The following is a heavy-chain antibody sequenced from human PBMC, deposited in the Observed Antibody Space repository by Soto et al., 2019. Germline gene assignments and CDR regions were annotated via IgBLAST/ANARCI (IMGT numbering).Heavy chain of an antibody. CDR3: AKVKEYCSGGSCFYFDY. J-gene: IGHJ4*02. V-gene: IGHV3-23*01. CDR1: GFTFSSYA. Sequence: GGSLRLSCAASGFTFSSYAMSWVRQAPGKGLEWVSAISGSGGSTYYADSVKGRFTISRDNSKNTLDLQMNSLRAEDTAVYYCAKVKEYCSGGSCFYFDYWGQGTLVTVSS. D-gene: IGHD2-15*01. CDR2: ISGSGGST.